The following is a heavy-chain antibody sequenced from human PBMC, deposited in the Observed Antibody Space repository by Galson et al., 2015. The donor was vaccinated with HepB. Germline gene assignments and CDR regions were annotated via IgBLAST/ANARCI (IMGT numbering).Heavy chain of an antibody. Sequence: ETLSLTCTVSGGSITSYYWTWIRQPAGKALEWIGRIYTSGSTNYNPSLKSRVTMSVDTSKNQFSLNLSSVTAADTAVYYCARATRETVFGVAYYFDYWGQGTLVTVSS. D-gene: IGHD3-3*01. CDR2: IYTSGST. CDR1: GGSITSYY. CDR3: ARATRETVFGVAYYFDY. V-gene: IGHV4-4*07. J-gene: IGHJ4*02.